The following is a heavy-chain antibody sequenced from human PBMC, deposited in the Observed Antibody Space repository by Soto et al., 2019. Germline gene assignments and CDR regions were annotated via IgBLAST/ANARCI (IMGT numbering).Heavy chain of an antibody. Sequence: QVQLVQSGAEVKNPGASVQVSCKASGYTFTRYGIGWARQGPGQGLEWMGWINTYNGNTNYAQNVQGRVTLTTDTSTSTAYMELRSLRSNDTAIYYCAMVDVYVTPSPQDVWGQGTTVIVSS. CDR2: INTYNGNT. D-gene: IGHD3-16*01. J-gene: IGHJ6*02. CDR3: AMVDVYVTPSPQDV. V-gene: IGHV1-18*01. CDR1: GYTFTRYG.